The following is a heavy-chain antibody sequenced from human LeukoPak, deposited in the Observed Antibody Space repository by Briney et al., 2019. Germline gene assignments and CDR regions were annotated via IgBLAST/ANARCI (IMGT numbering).Heavy chain of an antibody. CDR3: ARKGGISSGWYDDAFDI. D-gene: IGHD6-19*01. Sequence: SVKVSCKASGGSFSSYAISWVRQAPGQGLEWMGGIIPIFGTANYAQKFQGRVTITADESTSTAYMELSSLRSEDTAVYYCARKGGISSGWYDDAFDIWGQGTMVTVSS. J-gene: IGHJ3*02. CDR2: IIPIFGTA. V-gene: IGHV1-69*01. CDR1: GGSFSSYA.